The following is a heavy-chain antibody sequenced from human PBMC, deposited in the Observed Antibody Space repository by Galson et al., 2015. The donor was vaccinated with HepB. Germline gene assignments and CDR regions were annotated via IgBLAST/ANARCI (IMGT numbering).Heavy chain of an antibody. J-gene: IGHJ5*02. Sequence: SLRLSCAASGFTFSSYAMSWVRQAPGKGLEWVSAISGSGGSTYYADSVKGRFTISRDNSKNTLYLQMNSLRAEDTAVYYCAKDPDPSIAAAGWGWFDPWGQGTLVTVSS. CDR1: GFTFSSYA. CDR3: AKDPDPSIAAAGWGWFDP. CDR2: ISGSGGST. V-gene: IGHV3-23*01. D-gene: IGHD6-13*01.